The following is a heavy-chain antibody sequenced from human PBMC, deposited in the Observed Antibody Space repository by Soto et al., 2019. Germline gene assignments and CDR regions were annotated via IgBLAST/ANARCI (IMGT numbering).Heavy chain of an antibody. J-gene: IGHJ5*02. Sequence: EVQLVESGGGLVQPGGSLRLSCAASGFTFSSYWMTWVRQAPGRGLEWVANIKQDGSEKYYVDSVKGRFTISRDNAKNSLYLQMNSLRAEDTAVYYCARDIAVAGNWFDPWGQGTLVTVSS. CDR2: IKQDGSEK. D-gene: IGHD6-19*01. CDR3: ARDIAVAGNWFDP. V-gene: IGHV3-7*01. CDR1: GFTFSSYW.